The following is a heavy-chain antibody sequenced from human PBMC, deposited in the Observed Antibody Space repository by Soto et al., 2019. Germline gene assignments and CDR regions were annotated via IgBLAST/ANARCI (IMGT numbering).Heavy chain of an antibody. CDR2: ISSRSSHI. CDR3: ASHLGVSSPYFQH. D-gene: IGHD3-3*01. CDR1: GFTFSDYS. J-gene: IGHJ1*01. Sequence: EVQLVKSGGGLVKPGGSLRLTCAASGFTFSDYSMNWVRQAPGKGLEWVASISSRSSHIYYAESVKGRFTISRDNAKTSLFLQMSSLRAEDTAVYYCASHLGVSSPYFQHWRHGTLVTVSS. V-gene: IGHV3-21*01.